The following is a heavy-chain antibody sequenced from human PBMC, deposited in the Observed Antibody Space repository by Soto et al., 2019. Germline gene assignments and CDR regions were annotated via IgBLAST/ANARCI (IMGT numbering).Heavy chain of an antibody. V-gene: IGHV3-11*01. J-gene: IGHJ4*02. D-gene: IGHD3-10*01. CDR1: GFTFSDYY. Sequence: GGSLRLSCAASGFTFSDYYMSWIRQAPGKGLEWVSYISSSGSTIYYADSVKGRFTISRDNAKNSLYLQMNSLRAEDTAVYYCAREPPAYYYGSGSPTSYYFDYWGQGTLVTVSS. CDR2: ISSSGSTI. CDR3: AREPPAYYYGSGSPTSYYFDY.